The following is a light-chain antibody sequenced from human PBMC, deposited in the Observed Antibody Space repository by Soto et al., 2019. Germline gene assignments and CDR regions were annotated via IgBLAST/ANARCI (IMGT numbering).Light chain of an antibody. Sequence: QSALTQPASVSGSPGQSITISCSGTSSDIGAYNYVSWYQQHPGKAPKLMIYGVTNRPSGVSDRFSASKSGNTASLTISGLQAEDEADYYCSSYTSYTTLWVFGGGTKVTVL. V-gene: IGLV2-14*01. CDR2: GVT. CDR1: SSDIGAYNY. J-gene: IGLJ3*02. CDR3: SSYTSYTTLWV.